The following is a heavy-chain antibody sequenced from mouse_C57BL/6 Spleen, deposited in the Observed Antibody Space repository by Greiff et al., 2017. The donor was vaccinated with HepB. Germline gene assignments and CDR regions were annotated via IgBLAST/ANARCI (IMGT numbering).Heavy chain of an antibody. J-gene: IGHJ1*03. CDR3: ARKGYSSYWYFDV. CDR2: IDPSDSYT. V-gene: IGHV1-50*01. Sequence: QVQLQQPGAELVKPGASVKLSCKASGYTFTSYWMQWVKQRPGQGLEWIGEIDPSDSYTNYNQKFKGKATLTVDTSSSTAYMQLSSLTSEDSAVYYSARKGYSSYWYFDVWGTGTTVTVSS. D-gene: IGHD2-5*01. CDR1: GYTFTSYW.